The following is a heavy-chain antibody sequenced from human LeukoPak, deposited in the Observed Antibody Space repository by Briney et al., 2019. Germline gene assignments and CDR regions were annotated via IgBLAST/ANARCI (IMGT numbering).Heavy chain of an antibody. V-gene: IGHV4-34*01. Sequence: SETLSLTCAVYGRSFSGYYWSWIRQPPGKGLEWLGEINHSGSTNYNPSLKSRVTISVDTSKNQFSLKLSSVTAADTAVYYCANLPYYYDSSGYYYFSFDSWGQGTLVTVSS. CDR1: GRSFSGYY. D-gene: IGHD3-22*01. CDR2: INHSGST. CDR3: ANLPYYYDSSGYYYFSFDS. J-gene: IGHJ4*02.